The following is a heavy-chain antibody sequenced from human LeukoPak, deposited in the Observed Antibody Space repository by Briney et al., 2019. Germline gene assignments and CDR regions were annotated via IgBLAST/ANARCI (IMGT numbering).Heavy chain of an antibody. CDR1: DFNFITYA. D-gene: IGHD3-10*01. CDR2: ISGGGDVT. V-gene: IGHV3-23*01. Sequence: GGSLRLSCAASDFNFITYAMSWVRQAPGKGLEWVSTISGGGDVTYYAGSVKGRFTISRDNSKNTLYLQMNSLRVEDTAVYYCARDSSMLRGPLVIYYFDFWGQGTLVTVSS. CDR3: ARDSSMLRGPLVIYYFDF. J-gene: IGHJ4*02.